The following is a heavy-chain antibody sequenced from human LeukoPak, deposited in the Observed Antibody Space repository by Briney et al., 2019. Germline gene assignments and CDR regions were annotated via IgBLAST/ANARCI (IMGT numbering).Heavy chain of an antibody. J-gene: IGHJ4*02. CDR2: ISPYNGNT. Sequence: ASVKVSCKPSGYTFNTYGITWVRQAPGQGLEWMGWISPYNGNTNYAQKFQGRVTMTTDTSTGTAYMELSSLRSEDTAVYYCARDSSEGDYWGQGTLVTVSS. D-gene: IGHD2-15*01. CDR3: ARDSSEGDY. V-gene: IGHV1-18*01. CDR1: GYTFNTYG.